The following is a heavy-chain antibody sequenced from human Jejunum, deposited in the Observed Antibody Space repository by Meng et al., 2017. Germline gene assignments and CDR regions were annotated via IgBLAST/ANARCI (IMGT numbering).Heavy chain of an antibody. V-gene: IGHV4-4*02. Sequence: VHLQGCGQALVSASGTLCFSGAVSGGSIGGNNRWGWVRRASGYGLEWIGEIHHTGNMTDNPSFQRRVTMSLDKPKNQFSLEVTSVTAADTAVYYCARDLLGPAIAATGWFDPWGQGTLVTVSS. D-gene: IGHD6-13*01. CDR3: ARDLLGPAIAATGWFDP. J-gene: IGHJ5*02. CDR2: IHHTGNM. CDR1: GGSIGGNNR.